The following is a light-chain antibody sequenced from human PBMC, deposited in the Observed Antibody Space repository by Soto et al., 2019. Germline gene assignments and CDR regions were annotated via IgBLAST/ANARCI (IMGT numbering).Light chain of an antibody. CDR1: QTISSW. V-gene: IGKV1-5*03. CDR3: QHYNSYSDA. CDR2: KAS. Sequence: DIQMTQSPSTLSGSVGDRVTITCRASQTISSWLAWYQQKPGKAPKILIYKASTLKSGVPSRFSGSGSGTEFTLTISSLQPDDFATYYCQHYNSYSDAFGQGTKVERK. J-gene: IGKJ1*01.